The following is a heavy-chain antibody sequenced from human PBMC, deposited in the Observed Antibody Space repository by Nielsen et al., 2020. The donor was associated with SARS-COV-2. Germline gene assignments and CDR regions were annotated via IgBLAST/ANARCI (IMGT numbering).Heavy chain of an antibody. V-gene: IGHV4-39*07. CDR2: INHSGST. CDR1: GGSISSSSYY. CDR3: ARGPPYYDFWSGYSYYYYGMDV. J-gene: IGHJ6*02. Sequence: SETLSLTCTVSGGSISSSSYYWGWIRQPPGKGLEWIGEINHSGSTNYNPSLKSRVTISVDTSKNQFSLKLSSVTAADTAVYYCARGPPYYDFWSGYSYYYYGMDVWGQGTTVTVSS. D-gene: IGHD3-3*01.